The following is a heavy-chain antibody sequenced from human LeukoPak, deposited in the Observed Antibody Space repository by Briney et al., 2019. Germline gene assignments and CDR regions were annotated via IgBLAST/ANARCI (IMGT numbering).Heavy chain of an antibody. Sequence: PSETLSLTCAVYGGSFSGCYWSWIRQPPGKGLEWIGEINHSGSTNYNPSLKSRVTISIDTSKNQFSLKLRSVTAADTAIYYCARQGYDILTGYIDAFDIWGQGTMVTVSS. CDR3: ARQGYDILTGYIDAFDI. CDR1: GGSFSGCY. CDR2: INHSGST. D-gene: IGHD3-9*01. V-gene: IGHV4-34*01. J-gene: IGHJ3*02.